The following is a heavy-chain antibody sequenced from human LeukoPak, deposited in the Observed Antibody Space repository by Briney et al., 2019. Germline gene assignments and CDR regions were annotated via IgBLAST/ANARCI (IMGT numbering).Heavy chain of an antibody. CDR1: GFTFTNAW. CDR2: IKSKGDGETT. J-gene: IGHJ5*01. D-gene: IGHD3-10*01. Sequence: GESLRLSCAASGFTFTNAWMNWVRQAPGKGLAWVGRIKSKGDGETTDYAAPVKGRFTMSRDDLKATVYLQMNYLEAEDTAVYYCTTDLGLTMIRGVIVSWGQGALVTVSS. V-gene: IGHV3-15*01. CDR3: TTDLGLTMIRGVIVS.